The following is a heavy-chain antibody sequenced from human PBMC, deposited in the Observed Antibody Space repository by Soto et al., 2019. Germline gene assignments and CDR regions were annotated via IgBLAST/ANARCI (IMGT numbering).Heavy chain of an antibody. J-gene: IGHJ5*02. CDR1: GFTFSSNS. D-gene: IGHD5-12*01. CDR3: ARWDGYGDH. Sequence: EVQLLESGEDLIQPGGSLRLSSAASGFTFSSNSFTWVRQAPGKGLEYVSGISIGGDKTWHADSVKGRFTVSRDNSKNTVYLQMNSLRVDDTAVYYCARWDGYGDHWGQGTLVTVSS. CDR2: ISIGGDKT. V-gene: IGHV3-23*01.